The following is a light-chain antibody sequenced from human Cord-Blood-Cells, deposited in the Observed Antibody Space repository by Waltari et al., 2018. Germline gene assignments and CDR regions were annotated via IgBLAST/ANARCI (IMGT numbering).Light chain of an antibody. CDR2: DAS. V-gene: IGKV3-11*01. J-gene: IGKJ5*01. Sequence: EIVLTQSPATLSLSPGERATLSCRASQSVSSYLAWYQQKPGQATRLLIYDASNRATGIPARLRGSGSGTAFTLTSSSLEPEDFAVYCCQQRSNWPPITFGQGTRLEIK. CDR1: QSVSSY. CDR3: QQRSNWPPIT.